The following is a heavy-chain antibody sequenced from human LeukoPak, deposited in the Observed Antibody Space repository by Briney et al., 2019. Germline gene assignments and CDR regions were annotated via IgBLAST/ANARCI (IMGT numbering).Heavy chain of an antibody. D-gene: IGHD1-26*01. J-gene: IGHJ4*02. Sequence: PGGSLRLSCAASGFTFSSYGMTWVRQAPGKGLECVSTISGGGGSTSYADSVKGRFTISRDNSKNTLSLQMNSLRAEDTAVYYCAKRQSGTYTIDYWGQGTLVTVSS. CDR1: GFTFSSYG. V-gene: IGHV3-23*01. CDR3: AKRQSGTYTIDY. CDR2: ISGGGGST.